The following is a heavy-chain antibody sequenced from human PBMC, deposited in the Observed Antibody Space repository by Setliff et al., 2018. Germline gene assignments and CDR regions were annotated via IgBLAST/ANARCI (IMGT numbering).Heavy chain of an antibody. CDR2: VYYSGIA. CDR1: GGSISTYY. J-gene: IGHJ4*02. V-gene: IGHV4-59*01. D-gene: IGHD5-12*01. Sequence: PSETLSLTCTVSGGSISTYYWSWIRQPPGKGLEWIGYVYYSGIANYNPSLKSRLTISVDTSKNQFSLKLRSVTAADTAVYYCARGGTFRYFDYWGQGTPVTVSS. CDR3: ARGGTFRYFDY.